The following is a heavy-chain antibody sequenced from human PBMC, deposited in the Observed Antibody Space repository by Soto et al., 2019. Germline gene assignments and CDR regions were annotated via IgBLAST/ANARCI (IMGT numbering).Heavy chain of an antibody. CDR3: ATEDWNDRNGMGV. V-gene: IGHV3-33*01. CDR1: GVIFSAYG. Sequence: QVQLGESGGGVVQPGRSLRLSCAASGVIFSAYGMHWVRQAPGEGLEWVAVIGSDGSEKYYAESVKGRFTISRDNSKNTLYLQMNSLRAEDTAVYYCATEDWNDRNGMGVWGQGTTVTVSS. CDR2: IGSDGSEK. D-gene: IGHD1-1*01. J-gene: IGHJ6*02.